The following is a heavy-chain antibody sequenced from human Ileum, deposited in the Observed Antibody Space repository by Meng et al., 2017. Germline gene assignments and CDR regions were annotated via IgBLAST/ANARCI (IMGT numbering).Heavy chain of an antibody. CDR3: AAQHTSSGGGYGWFDP. Sequence: QVQLQESGPGLGKPSQTLSLTCTVSGGSTSSGDYYWSWIRQPPGKGLEWIGYIYYSGSTYHNPSLKSRVTISVDTSKNQFSLKLSSVTAADTAVYYCAAQHTSSGGGYGWFDPWGQGILVTVSS. CDR1: GGSTSSGDYY. J-gene: IGHJ5*02. D-gene: IGHD6-13*01. CDR2: IYYSGST. V-gene: IGHV4-30-4*01.